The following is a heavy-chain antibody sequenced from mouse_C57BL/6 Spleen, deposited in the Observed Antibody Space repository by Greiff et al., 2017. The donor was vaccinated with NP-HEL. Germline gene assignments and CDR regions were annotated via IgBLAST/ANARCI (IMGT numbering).Heavy chain of an antibody. V-gene: IGHV5-4*01. Sequence: EVKLVESGGGLVKPGGSLKLSCAASGFTFSSYAMSWVRQTPEKRLEWVATISDGGSYTYYPDNVKGRFTISRDNAKNNLYLQMSHLKSEDTAMYYCARDTTAAYWGQGTLVTVSA. CDR2: ISDGGSYT. D-gene: IGHD1-1*01. CDR1: GFTFSSYA. J-gene: IGHJ3*01. CDR3: ARDTTAAY.